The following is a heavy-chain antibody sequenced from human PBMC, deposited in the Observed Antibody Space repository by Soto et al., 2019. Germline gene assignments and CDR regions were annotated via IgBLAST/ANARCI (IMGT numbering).Heavy chain of an antibody. CDR2: IYPGDSDT. CDR1: GYSFTSYW. D-gene: IGHD1-1*01. V-gene: IGHV5-51*01. CDR3: ARLHPPGTHMDV. Sequence: PVESLKISCKGSGYSFTSYWICWVLQVPGKGLERMGIIYPGDSDTRYSPSFQGQVTISADKSISTAYLQWSSLKASDTAMYYCARLHPPGTHMDVWGQGTTVTVSS. J-gene: IGHJ6*02.